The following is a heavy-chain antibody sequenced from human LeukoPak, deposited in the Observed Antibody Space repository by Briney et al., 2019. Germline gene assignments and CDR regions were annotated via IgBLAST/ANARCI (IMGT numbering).Heavy chain of an antibody. D-gene: IGHD3-10*01. V-gene: IGHV4-59*01. CDR1: GGSISSYY. CDR3: ARAEGSESYYNAYFDY. Sequence: SETLSLTCTVSGGSISSYYWSWIRQPPGKGLEWIGYIYYSGSTNYNPSLKSRVTISVDTSKNQFSLKLSSVTAADTAVYYCARAEGSESYYNAYFDYWGQGTLVTVSS. CDR2: IYYSGST. J-gene: IGHJ4*02.